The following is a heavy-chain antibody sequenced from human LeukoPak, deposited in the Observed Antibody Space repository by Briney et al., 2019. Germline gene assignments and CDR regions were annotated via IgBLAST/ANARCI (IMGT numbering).Heavy chain of an antibody. CDR3: AKSVTYGGNIFDI. J-gene: IGHJ3*02. V-gene: IGHV3-23*01. D-gene: IGHD4-23*01. CDR2: ISGSGGST. Sequence: PGGSLRLSCAAYGFTFSSYGMSWVRQAPGKGLEWVSAISGSGGSTYYADSVKGRFTISRDNSKNTLYLQMNSLRAEDTAVYYCAKSVTYGGNIFDIWGQGTMVTVSS. CDR1: GFTFSSYG.